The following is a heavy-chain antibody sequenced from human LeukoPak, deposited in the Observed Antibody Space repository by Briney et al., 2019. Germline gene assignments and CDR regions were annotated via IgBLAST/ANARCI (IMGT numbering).Heavy chain of an antibody. D-gene: IGHD4-23*01. CDR2: INPNSGGT. V-gene: IGHV1-2*02. J-gene: IGHJ4*02. CDR1: GYTFTGYY. Sequence: ASVKVSCKASGYTFTGYYMHWVRQAPGQGLEWMGWINPNSGGTNYAQKFQGRVTMTRDTSISTAYMELSRLRSDDTAVYYCATGVPATVVTRAFDYWGQGTLVTVSS. CDR3: ATGVPATVVTRAFDY.